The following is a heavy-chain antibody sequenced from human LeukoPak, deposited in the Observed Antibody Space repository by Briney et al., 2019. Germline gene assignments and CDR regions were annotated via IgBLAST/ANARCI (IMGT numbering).Heavy chain of an antibody. Sequence: SVKVSCKASGGTFSSYTISWVRQAPGQGLEWMGRIIPILGIANYAQKFQGRATITADKSTSTAYMELSSLRSEDTAVYYCARGPAQATYYDSWSGSTTSNWFDPWGQGTLVTVSS. CDR3: ARGPAQATYYDSWSGSTTSNWFDP. CDR2: IIPILGIA. V-gene: IGHV1-69*02. CDR1: GGTFSSYT. J-gene: IGHJ5*02. D-gene: IGHD3-3*01.